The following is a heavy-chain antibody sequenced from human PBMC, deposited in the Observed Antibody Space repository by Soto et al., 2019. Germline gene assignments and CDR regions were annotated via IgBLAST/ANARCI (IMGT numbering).Heavy chain of an antibody. Sequence: QVQLVQSGAEGKKPGASVKVSCKASGYTFTSYGLSWVRQAPGQGLEWMGRISAYNYNTNYTQKLQGRVTMTTDTSKSTAYMELRSLRSDDTAVYYCARVVGALGHWFDPWGQGTLVTVSS. D-gene: IGHD1-26*01. J-gene: IGHJ5*02. V-gene: IGHV1-18*01. CDR3: ARVVGALGHWFDP. CDR1: GYTFTSYG. CDR2: ISAYNYNT.